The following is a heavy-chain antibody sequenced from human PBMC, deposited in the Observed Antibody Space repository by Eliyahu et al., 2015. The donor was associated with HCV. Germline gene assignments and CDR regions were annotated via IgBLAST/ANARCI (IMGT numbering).Heavy chain of an antibody. V-gene: IGHV3-23*01. CDR1: GFTFXSXA. CDR2: VGGSGFST. J-gene: IGHJ4*02. CDR3: AKGSGRAETYDLWSGYPIPFDF. D-gene: IGHD3-3*01. Sequence: EVQLLESGGGLVQPGGSLXLSCAASGFTFXSXAMNWXRQAPGRGLAWVSGVGGSGFSTYYADSVKGRFTISRDNSKNTLHLQMNSLRAEDTAIYFCAKGSGRAETYDLWSGYPIPFDFWGQGTLVTVSS.